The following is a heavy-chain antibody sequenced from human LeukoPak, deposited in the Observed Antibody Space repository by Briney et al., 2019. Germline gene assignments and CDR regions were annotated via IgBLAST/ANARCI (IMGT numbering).Heavy chain of an antibody. CDR1: GFTFSSFE. J-gene: IGHJ4*02. Sequence: AGGSLRLSCAASGFTFSSFEMNWVRQAPGKGLEWVSYISSGGTTIYYADSVKGRFTISRDNAKNSLYLQMNSLRAEDTAVYYCARDGGYSYGSFDYWGQGTLVTVSS. V-gene: IGHV3-48*03. D-gene: IGHD5-18*01. CDR3: ARDGGYSYGSFDY. CDR2: ISSGGTTI.